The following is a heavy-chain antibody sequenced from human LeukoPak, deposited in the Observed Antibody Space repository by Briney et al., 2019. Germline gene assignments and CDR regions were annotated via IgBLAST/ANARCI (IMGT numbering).Heavy chain of an antibody. D-gene: IGHD2-8*02. CDR3: ARDRSRGTEGYYFDY. Sequence: PSETLSLTCTVSGGSISSYYWSWIRQPPGKGLEWIGYIYYSGSTNYNPSLKSRVTISVDTSKNQFSLKLSSVTAADTAVYYCARDRSRGTEGYYFDYWGQGTLVTVSS. CDR1: GGSISSYY. CDR2: IYYSGST. V-gene: IGHV4-59*01. J-gene: IGHJ4*02.